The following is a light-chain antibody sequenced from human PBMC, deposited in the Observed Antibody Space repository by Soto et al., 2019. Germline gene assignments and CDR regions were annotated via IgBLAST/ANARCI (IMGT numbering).Light chain of an antibody. Sequence: IVMTQSPATLPVSPGERATLSCRASQSVSSNYLAWYQQKPGQAPRLLIYDSSSRATGVPDRFSGSGSGTDFTLTISRLEPEDFAVYYCQQYGSSGTFGQGTKVDIK. CDR2: DSS. CDR3: QQYGSSGT. CDR1: QSVSSNY. V-gene: IGKV3-20*01. J-gene: IGKJ1*01.